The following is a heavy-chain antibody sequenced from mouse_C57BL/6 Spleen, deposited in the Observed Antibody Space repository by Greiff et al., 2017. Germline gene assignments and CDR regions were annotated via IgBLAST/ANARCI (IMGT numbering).Heavy chain of an antibody. V-gene: IGHV1-26*01. CDR2: INPNNGGT. CDR3: ARATTAL. CDR1: GYTFTDYY. D-gene: IGHD1-2*01. J-gene: IGHJ1*03. Sequence: EVKLQQSGPELVKPGASVKISCKASGYTFTDYYMNWVKQSHGKSLEWIGDINPNNGGTSYNQKFKGKATLTVDKSSSTAYMELRSLTSEDSAVYYCARATTALWGTGTTVTVSS.